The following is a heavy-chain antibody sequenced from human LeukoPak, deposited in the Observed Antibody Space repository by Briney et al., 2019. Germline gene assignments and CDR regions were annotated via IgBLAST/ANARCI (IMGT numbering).Heavy chain of an antibody. CDR2: ISSDGSNK. Sequence: PGGSLRLSCAASGFTFSSYAMHWVRQAPGKGLEWVAVISSDGSNKYYADSMKGRFTISRDNAKYSLYLQMNSLRAEDTAVYYCAKDGGQLWLRTHHSFGYWGQGTLVTVSS. V-gene: IGHV3-30*04. CDR3: AKDGGQLWLRTHHSFGY. D-gene: IGHD5-18*01. J-gene: IGHJ4*02. CDR1: GFTFSSYA.